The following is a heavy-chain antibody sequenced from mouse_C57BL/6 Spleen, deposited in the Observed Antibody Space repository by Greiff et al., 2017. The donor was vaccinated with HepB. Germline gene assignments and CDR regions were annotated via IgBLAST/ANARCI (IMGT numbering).Heavy chain of an antibody. J-gene: IGHJ3*01. Sequence: VKLQESGAELARPGASVKLSCKASGYTFTSYGLSWVKQRTGQGLEWIGEIYPRSGNTYYNEKFKGKATLTADKSSSTAYMELRSLTSEDSAVYFCARWNYCNFTWFAYWGQGTLVTVSA. CDR2: IYPRSGNT. V-gene: IGHV1-81*01. CDR3: ARWNYCNFTWFAY. CDR1: GYTFTSYG. D-gene: IGHD2-1*01.